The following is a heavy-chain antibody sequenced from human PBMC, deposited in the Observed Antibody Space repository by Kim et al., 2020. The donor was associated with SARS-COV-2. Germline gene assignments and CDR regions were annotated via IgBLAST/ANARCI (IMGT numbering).Heavy chain of an antibody. V-gene: IGHV3-33*06. CDR2: IWYDGSNK. CDR3: AKDLGGYGYFDY. J-gene: IGHJ4*02. CDR1: GFTFSSYG. Sequence: GGSLRLSCAASGFTFSSYGMHWVRQAPGKGLEWVAVIWYDGSNKYYADSVKGRFTISRDNSKNTLYLQMNSLRAEDTAVYYCAKDLGGYGYFDYWGQATLVTVSS. D-gene: IGHD1-26*01.